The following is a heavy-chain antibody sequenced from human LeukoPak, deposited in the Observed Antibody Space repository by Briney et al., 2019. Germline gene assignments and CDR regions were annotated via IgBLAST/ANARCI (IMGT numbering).Heavy chain of an antibody. D-gene: IGHD2-21*02. CDR2: INRDGIEK. CDR1: GFTFSSHW. CDR3: ATYCGGDCYSPHDAFDI. Sequence: GGSLRLSCAASGFTFSSHWMTWVRQAPGKGLEWVANINRDGIEKYYADSVKGRFTISRDNARNSLYLQMNSLRAEDTAMYYCATYCGGDCYSPHDAFDIWGQGTMVTVSS. V-gene: IGHV3-7*05. J-gene: IGHJ3*02.